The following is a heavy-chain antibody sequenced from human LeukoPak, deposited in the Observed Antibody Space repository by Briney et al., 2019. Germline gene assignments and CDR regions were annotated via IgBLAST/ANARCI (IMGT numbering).Heavy chain of an antibody. CDR2: LDPEDGET. J-gene: IGHJ3*02. CDR1: GYTLTELS. D-gene: IGHD2-15*01. V-gene: IGHV1-24*01. CDR3: ASKVAATPGAFDI. Sequence: ASVKVSCKVSGYTLTELSMHWVRQAPGKGLEWMGGLDPEDGETIYAQKFQGRVTMTEDTSTDTAYMELSSLRSEDTAVYYCASKVAATPGAFDIWGQGTMVTVSS.